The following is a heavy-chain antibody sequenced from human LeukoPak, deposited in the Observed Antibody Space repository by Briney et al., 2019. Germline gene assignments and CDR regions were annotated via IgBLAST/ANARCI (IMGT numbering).Heavy chain of an antibody. D-gene: IGHD6-13*01. V-gene: IGHV4-30-2*01. CDR3: AREAAGTGWFDP. CDR1: GGSISSGGYP. J-gene: IGHJ5*02. Sequence: PSETLSLTCAVSGGSISSGGYPWSWIRQPPGKGLEWIGYIYHSGSTYYNPSLKSRVTISVDRSKNQFSLKLSSVTAADTAVYYCAREAAGTGWFDPWGQGTLVTVSS. CDR2: IYHSGST.